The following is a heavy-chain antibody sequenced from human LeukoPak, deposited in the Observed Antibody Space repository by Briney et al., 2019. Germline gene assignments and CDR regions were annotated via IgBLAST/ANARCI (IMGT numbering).Heavy chain of an antibody. V-gene: IGHV4-34*01. CDR2: INHSGST. CDR1: GGSFSGYY. CDR3: ARRRAMDV. Sequence: SETLSLTCAVYGGSFSGYYWSWIRQPPGKGLEWIGEINHSGSTNYNPSLKSRVTISVDTSKNQFSLKLSSVTAADTAVYYCARRRAMDVWGKGTTVTISS. J-gene: IGHJ6*03.